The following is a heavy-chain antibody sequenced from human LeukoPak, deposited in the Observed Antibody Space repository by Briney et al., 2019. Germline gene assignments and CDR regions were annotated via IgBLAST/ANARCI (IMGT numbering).Heavy chain of an antibody. D-gene: IGHD3-3*01. Sequence: GGSLRLSCAASGFTFSSYAMSWVRQAPGKGLEWVSAISGSGGSTYYADSVKGRFTISRDNSKNTLYLQMNSLRAEDTAVYYCAILPWSASRRGFDYWGQGTLVTVSS. V-gene: IGHV3-23*01. J-gene: IGHJ4*02. CDR3: AILPWSASRRGFDY. CDR2: ISGSGGST. CDR1: GFTFSSYA.